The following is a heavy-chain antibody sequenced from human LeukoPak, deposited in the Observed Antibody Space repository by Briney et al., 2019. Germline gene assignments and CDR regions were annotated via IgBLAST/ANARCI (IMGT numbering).Heavy chain of an antibody. CDR3: ARDWGTYSSGSHHGFDP. CDR2: TYYRSKWYN. J-gene: IGHJ5*02. D-gene: IGHD6-19*01. V-gene: IGHV6-1*01. Sequence: SQTLSLTCAISGDSVSSKSATWNWIRQSPSRGLEWLGRTYYRSKWYNDYAVSVKSRITINPDTSKNQFSLQLNSVTPEDTAVYYCARDWGTYSSGSHHGFDPWGQGTLVTVSS. CDR1: GDSVSSKSAT.